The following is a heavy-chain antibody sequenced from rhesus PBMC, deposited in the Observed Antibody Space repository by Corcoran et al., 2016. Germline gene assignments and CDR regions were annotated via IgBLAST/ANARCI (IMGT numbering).Heavy chain of an antibody. CDR2: IILLVGIT. J-gene: IGHJ4*01. CDR3: ARGFAAAGPGSLDY. V-gene: IGHV1-198*02. CDR1: GFTFGSYA. D-gene: IGHD6-25*01. Sequence: QVQLVQPGAEVKKTGASVKVSCKTSGFTFGSYAISWVRQAPGQGLEWLGVIILLVGITNYAEKFQGRDTITEDTSTSTAYMELSSMRAEDTAVYYCARGFAAAGPGSLDYWGQGVLVTVSS.